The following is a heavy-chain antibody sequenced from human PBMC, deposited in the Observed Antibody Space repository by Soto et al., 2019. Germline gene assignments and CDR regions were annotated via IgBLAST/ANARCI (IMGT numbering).Heavy chain of an antibody. CDR3: AKHIVVVPAATYFYYYDMDV. D-gene: IGHD2-2*01. CDR1: GFTFSSYA. Sequence: GGSLRLSCAASGFTFSSYAMSWVRQAPVKGLEWVSAISGSGGSTYYADSVKGRFTISRDNSKNTLYLQMNSLRAEDTAVYYCAKHIVVVPAATYFYYYDMDVWGRGTTATLSS. CDR2: ISGSGGST. J-gene: IGHJ6*03. V-gene: IGHV3-23*01.